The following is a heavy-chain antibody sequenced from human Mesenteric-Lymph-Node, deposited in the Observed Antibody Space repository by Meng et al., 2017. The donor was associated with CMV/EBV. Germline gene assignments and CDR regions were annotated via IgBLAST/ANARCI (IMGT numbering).Heavy chain of an antibody. CDR2: IYYSGST. V-gene: IGHV4-61*01. CDR1: GVSVSSGSYD. Sequence: TCTVSGVSVSSGSYDWSWIRQPPGKGLEWIGYIYYSGSTNYNPSLKSRVNISRDTSKNQFSLKLSSVTAADTAVYYCARLLEALDYWGQGALVTVSS. CDR3: ARLLEALDY. D-gene: IGHD3-16*02. J-gene: IGHJ4*02.